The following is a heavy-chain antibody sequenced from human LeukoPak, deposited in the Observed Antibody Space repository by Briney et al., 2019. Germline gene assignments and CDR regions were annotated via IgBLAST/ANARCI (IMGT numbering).Heavy chain of an antibody. J-gene: IGHJ4*02. Sequence: PGGSLRLSCAASGFTFSNYGMHWVRQAPGKGLEWVAFIRFDGSNKYYADSVKGRFTISRDNSKNTLYLQMNSLRSDDTAVYYCARDVAIWGQGTLVTVSS. CDR2: IRFDGSNK. CDR1: GFTFSNYG. CDR3: ARDVAI. V-gene: IGHV3-30*02.